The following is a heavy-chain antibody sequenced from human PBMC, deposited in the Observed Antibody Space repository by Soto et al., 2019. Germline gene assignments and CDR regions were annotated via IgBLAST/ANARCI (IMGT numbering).Heavy chain of an antibody. Sequence: QLQLQASVQRLVMPSGTPSLPCVVTGESVSSPNWLNWFRKSPLKGLEWIGAIFLTGVPTYNPSLESRAIMSVDKSKNHISLTLASVTAADTGIYFCARTRGKGALYPMAVWGRGAAVTFYS. CDR3: ARTRGKGALYPMAV. V-gene: IGHV4-4*02. J-gene: IGHJ6*02. D-gene: IGHD3-16*01. CDR2: IFLTGVP. CDR1: GESVSSPNW.